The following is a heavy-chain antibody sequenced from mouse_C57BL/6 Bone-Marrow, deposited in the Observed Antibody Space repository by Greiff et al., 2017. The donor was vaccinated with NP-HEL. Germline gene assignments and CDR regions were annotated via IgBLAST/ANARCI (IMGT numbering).Heavy chain of an antibody. Sequence: EVKLVESGGDLVKPGGSLKLSCAASGFTFSSYGMSWVRQTPDKRLEWVATISSGGSYTYYLDSVKGRFTISRDNAKNTLYLQMSSLKSEDTAMYYCARGAWFAYWGQGTLVTVSA. J-gene: IGHJ3*01. CDR1: GFTFSSYG. CDR2: ISSGGSYT. V-gene: IGHV5-6*01. CDR3: ARGAWFAY.